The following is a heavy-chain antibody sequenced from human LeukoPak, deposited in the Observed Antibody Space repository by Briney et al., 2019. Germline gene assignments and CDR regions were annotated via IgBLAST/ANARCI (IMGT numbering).Heavy chain of an antibody. CDR1: GYTFTGFF. J-gene: IGHJ4*02. V-gene: IGHV1-2*02. D-gene: IGHD1-7*01. Sequence: GASVKVSCKASGYTFTGFFVHWVRQAPGQGLEWMGWIHPNSGVTKYAQKFQGRITLTRDTSITTAYMELSSLRSEDTAVYYCATGLRDWNYPGLFDYWGQGTLVTVSS. CDR2: IHPNSGVT. CDR3: ATGLRDWNYPGLFDY.